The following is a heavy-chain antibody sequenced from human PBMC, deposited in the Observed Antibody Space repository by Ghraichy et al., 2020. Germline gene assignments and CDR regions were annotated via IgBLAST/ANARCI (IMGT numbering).Heavy chain of an antibody. CDR1: GFTFTSYA. V-gene: IGHV3-23*01. Sequence: LSLTCAASGFTFTSYAMRWVRQSPGKGLECVSGITGNGIDTYHADSVKGRFTISRDNSKNTLYLQMNSLRAEDPAVYHCAKAPAGACSGVRCYHFDYWGQGTLVTVSS. CDR3: AKAPAGACSGVRCYHFDY. D-gene: IGHD2-15*01. J-gene: IGHJ4*02. CDR2: ITGNGIDT.